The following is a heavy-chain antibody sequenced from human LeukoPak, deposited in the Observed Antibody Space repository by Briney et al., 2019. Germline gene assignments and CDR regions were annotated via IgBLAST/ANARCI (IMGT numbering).Heavy chain of an antibody. V-gene: IGHV4-39*07. CDR1: GGSISSSSYY. J-gene: IGHJ5*02. CDR3: ARDGSIPGVVPAAMDWFDP. Sequence: SETLSLTCTVSGGSISSSSYYWGWIRQPPGKGLEWIGSIYYSGSTYYNPSLKSRVTISVDTSKNQFSLKLSSVTAADTAVYYCARDGSIPGVVPAAMDWFDPWGQGTLVTVSS. D-gene: IGHD2-2*01. CDR2: IYYSGST.